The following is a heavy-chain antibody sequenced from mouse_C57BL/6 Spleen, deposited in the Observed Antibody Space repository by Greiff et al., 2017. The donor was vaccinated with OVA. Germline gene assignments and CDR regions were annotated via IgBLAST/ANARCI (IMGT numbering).Heavy chain of an antibody. CDR3: ARRASYYGSSYFDY. V-gene: IGHV1-69*01. CDR1: GYTFTSYW. D-gene: IGHD1-1*01. CDR2: IDPSDSYT. Sequence: QVQLQQPGAELVMPGASVKLSCKASGYTFTSYWMHWVKQRPGQGLEWIGEIDPSDSYTNYNQKFKGKSTLTVEKSSSTAYMQLSSLTSEDSAVYYCARRASYYGSSYFDYWGQGTTLTVSS. J-gene: IGHJ2*01.